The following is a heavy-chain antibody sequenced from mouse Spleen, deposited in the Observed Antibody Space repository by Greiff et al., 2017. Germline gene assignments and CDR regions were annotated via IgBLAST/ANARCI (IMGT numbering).Heavy chain of an antibody. CDR2: IWAGGST. V-gene: IGHV2-9*02. J-gene: IGHJ2*01. CDR3: ARESPPGSSHFDY. D-gene: IGHD1-1*01. CDR1: GFSLTSYG. Sequence: VHLVESGPGLVAPSQSLSITCTVSGFSLTSYGVHWVRQPPGKGLEWLGVIWAGGSTNYNSALMSRLSISKDNSKSQVFLKMNSLQTDDTAMYYCARESPPGSSHFDYWGQGTTLTVSS.